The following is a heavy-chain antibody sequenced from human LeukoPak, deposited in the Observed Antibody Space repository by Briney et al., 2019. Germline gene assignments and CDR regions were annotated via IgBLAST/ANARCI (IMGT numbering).Heavy chain of an antibody. J-gene: IGHJ6*02. CDR1: GYTFTSYD. D-gene: IGHD6-19*01. CDR3: AREWGLRLAVNPKGMDV. CDR2: VHPSTGST. V-gene: IGHV1-46*01. Sequence: ASVKVSCTASGYTFTSYDIHWVRQAPGQGLEWMGIVHPSTGSTSFTQKFQGRVTKTSDTSTRTVYMELSSLRSEDTAVYYCAREWGLRLAVNPKGMDVWGQGTTVTVSS.